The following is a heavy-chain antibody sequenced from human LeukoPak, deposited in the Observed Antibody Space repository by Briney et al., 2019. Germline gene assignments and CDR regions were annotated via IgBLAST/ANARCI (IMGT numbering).Heavy chain of an antibody. CDR1: GFTFDDYG. D-gene: IGHD3-10*01. J-gene: IGHJ3*02. CDR2: INWSGGST. V-gene: IGHV3-20*04. Sequence: GGSLRLSCAASGFTFDDYGMSWVRQAPGKGLEWVSGINWSGGSTGYADSVKGRFTISRDNAKNSLYLQMNSLRAEDTAVYYCARVYGSGTLRAFDIWGQGTMVTVSS. CDR3: ARVYGSGTLRAFDI.